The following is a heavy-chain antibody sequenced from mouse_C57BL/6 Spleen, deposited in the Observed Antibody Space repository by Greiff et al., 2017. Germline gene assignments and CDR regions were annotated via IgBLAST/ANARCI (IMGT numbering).Heavy chain of an antibody. CDR3: AREGYDGYYMFAY. CDR2: IYPRSGNT. CDR1: GYTFTSYG. D-gene: IGHD2-3*01. J-gene: IGHJ3*01. V-gene: IGHV1-81*01. Sequence: QVQLKQSGAELARPGASVKLSCKASGYTFTSYGISWVKQRTGQGLEWIGEIYPRSGNTYYNEKFKGKATLTADKSSSTAYMELRSLTSEDSAVYFCAREGYDGYYMFAYWGQGTLVTVSA.